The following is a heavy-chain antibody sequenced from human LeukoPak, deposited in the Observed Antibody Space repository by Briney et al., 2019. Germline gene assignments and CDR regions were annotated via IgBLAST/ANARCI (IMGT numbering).Heavy chain of an antibody. CDR1: GGSISSGSYY. J-gene: IGHJ5*02. CDR2: IYYSGST. V-gene: IGHV4-39*02. Sequence: PSETLSLTCTVSGGSISSGSYYWGWIRQPPGKGLEWIGSIYYSGSTYYNPSLKSRVTISVDTSKNQFSLKLSPVTAADTAVYYCARDVVPAASWFDPWGQGTLVTVSS. D-gene: IGHD2-2*01. CDR3: ARDVVPAASWFDP.